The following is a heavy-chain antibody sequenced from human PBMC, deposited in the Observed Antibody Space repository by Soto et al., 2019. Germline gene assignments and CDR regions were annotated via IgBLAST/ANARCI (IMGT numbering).Heavy chain of an antibody. CDR3: ASGAATKILVLMYAAIEI. CDR2: IIPVFGAA. D-gene: IGHD5-12*01. Sequence: QVQLVQSGAEVKKPGSSVRVSCKASGATLDTFINYGITWVRQAPGQGLEWMGGIIPVFGAANHAQKFQGRVAISADESTRTVNMELSSLRSDDTAVYYCASGAATKILVLMYAAIEIWGQGTMVTVSS. V-gene: IGHV1-69*12. J-gene: IGHJ3*02. CDR1: GATLDTFINYG.